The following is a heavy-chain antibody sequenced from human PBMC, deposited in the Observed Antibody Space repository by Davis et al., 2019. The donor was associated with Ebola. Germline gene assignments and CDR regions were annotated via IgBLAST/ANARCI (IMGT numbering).Heavy chain of an antibody. CDR1: GFTSSSYA. CDR3: ARTYYYDDSGYRNAFDI. CDR2: VTSSGGGT. V-gene: IGHV3-23*01. Sequence: PGGSLRLSCEASGFTSSSYAMTWARQAPGKGLDWVSAVTSSGGGTYYADSVKGRFIISRDNSKNTLYLQMNSLRAEDTAVYYCARTYYYDDSGYRNAFDIWGQGTMVTISS. J-gene: IGHJ3*02. D-gene: IGHD3-22*01.